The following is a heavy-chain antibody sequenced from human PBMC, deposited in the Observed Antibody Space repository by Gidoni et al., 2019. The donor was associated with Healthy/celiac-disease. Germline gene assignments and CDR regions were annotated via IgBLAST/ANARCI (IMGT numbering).Heavy chain of an antibody. Sequence: QVQLQQWAAGLLKPSETLSLTCAVYGGSFSGYYWSWIRQPPGKGLEWIGEINHSGSTNYNPSLKSRVTISVDTSKNQFSLKLSSVTAADTAVYYCARGHLLAARRSSFVRMDVWGQGTTVTVSS. D-gene: IGHD6-6*01. CDR3: ARGHLLAARRSSFVRMDV. CDR1: GGSFSGYY. CDR2: INHSGST. V-gene: IGHV4-34*01. J-gene: IGHJ6*02.